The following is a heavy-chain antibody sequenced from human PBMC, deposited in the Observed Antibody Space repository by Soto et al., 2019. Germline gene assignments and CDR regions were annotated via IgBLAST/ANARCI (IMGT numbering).Heavy chain of an antibody. J-gene: IGHJ4*02. V-gene: IGHV1-69*12. CDR2: IIPIFGTA. CDR1: GGTFSSYA. Sequence: QVQLVQSGAEVKKPGSSVKVSCKASGGTFSSYAISWVRQAPGQGLEWMGGIIPIFGTANYAQKFQGRVTMTAAESTCTAYMELSGLRSEDTAVYYCARDYQSPWGLRPSHTYYFDYWGQGTLVTVSS. D-gene: IGHD1-26*01. CDR3: ARDYQSPWGLRPSHTYYFDY.